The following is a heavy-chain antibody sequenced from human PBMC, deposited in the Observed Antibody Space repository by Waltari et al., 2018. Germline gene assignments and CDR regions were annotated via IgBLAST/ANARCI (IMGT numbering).Heavy chain of an antibody. CDR1: GFTFSRYA. CDR2: ISYDGSNK. J-gene: IGHJ3*02. Sequence: QVQLVESGGGVVQPGRSLRLSCAASGFTFSRYAMHWVRQAPGKGLEWVAVISYDGSNKYYADSVKGRFTISRDNSKNTLYLQMNSLRAEDTAVYYCARDFVDFDIWGQGTMVTVSS. V-gene: IGHV3-30-3*01. CDR3: ARDFVDFDI. D-gene: IGHD6-6*01.